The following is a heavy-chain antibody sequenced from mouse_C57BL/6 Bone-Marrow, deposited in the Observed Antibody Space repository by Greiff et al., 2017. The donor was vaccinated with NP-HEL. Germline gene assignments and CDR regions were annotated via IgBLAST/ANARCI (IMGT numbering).Heavy chain of an antibody. J-gene: IGHJ1*03. V-gene: IGHV1-18*01. CDR2: FNPNNGGT. D-gene: IGHD2-3*01. CDR1: GYTFTDYN. CDR3: ARGLYDGYPWYFDV. Sequence: EVQLQQSGPELVKPGASVKIPCKASGYTFTDYNMDWVKQSHGKSLEWIGDFNPNNGGTIYNQKFKGKATLTVDKSSSTAYMELRSLTSEDTAVYYCARGLYDGYPWYFDVWGTGTTVTVSS.